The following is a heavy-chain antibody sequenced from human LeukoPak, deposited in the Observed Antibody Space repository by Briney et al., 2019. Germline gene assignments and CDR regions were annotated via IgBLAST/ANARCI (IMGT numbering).Heavy chain of an antibody. CDR1: GFTFSSYG. D-gene: IGHD3-16*02. CDR3: AESGVRKSGLVWRSYRYQEYYFDY. CDR2: IWYDGSNK. Sequence: GRSLRLSCAASGFTFSSYGMHWVRQAPGKGLEWVAVIWYDGSNKYYADSVKGRFTISRDNSKNTLYLQMNSLRAEDTAVYYCAESGVRKSGLVWRSYRYQEYYFDYWGQGTLVTVSS. J-gene: IGHJ4*02. V-gene: IGHV3-33*06.